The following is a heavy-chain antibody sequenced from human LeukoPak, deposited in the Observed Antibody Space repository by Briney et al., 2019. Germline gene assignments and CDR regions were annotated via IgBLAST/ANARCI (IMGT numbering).Heavy chain of an antibody. V-gene: IGHV3-30*02. CDR2: IRYDGSNK. J-gene: IGHJ4*02. D-gene: IGHD6-13*01. CDR1: GFTFSSYC. CDR3: AKAKAAAGLYYFDY. Sequence: PGGSLRLSCAASGFTFSSYCMHWVRQAPGKGLEWVAFIRYDGSNKYYADSVKGRFTISRDNSKNTLYLQMNSLRAEDTAVYYCAKAKAAAGLYYFDYWGQGTLVTVSS.